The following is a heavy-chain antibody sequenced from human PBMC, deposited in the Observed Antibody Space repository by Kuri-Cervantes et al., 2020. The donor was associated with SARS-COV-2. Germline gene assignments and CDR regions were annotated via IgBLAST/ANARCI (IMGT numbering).Heavy chain of an antibody. J-gene: IGHJ4*02. Sequence: ESLKISCTVSGGSISSSSYYWGWIRQPPGKGLEGIGSIDYSGSSYYNPALNSRITISVDTSKNQFFLKLSSVTAADTAVYYCATQGRGNYWGQGTLVTVSS. CDR3: ATQGRGNY. CDR2: IDYSGSS. D-gene: IGHD3-16*01. CDR1: GGSISSSSYY. V-gene: IGHV4-39*01.